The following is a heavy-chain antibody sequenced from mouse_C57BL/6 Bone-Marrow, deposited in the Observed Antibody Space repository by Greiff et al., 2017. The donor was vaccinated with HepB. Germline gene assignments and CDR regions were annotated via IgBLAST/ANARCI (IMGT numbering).Heavy chain of an antibody. CDR2: ISSGGSYT. CDR3: ARQRTTVVLDY. Sequence: EVMLVESGGDLVKPGGSLKLSCAASGFTFSSYGMSWVRQTPDKRLEWVATISSGGSYTYYPDGVKGRFTISRDNAKNTLYLQMSSLKSEDTAMYYCARQRTTVVLDYWGQGTTLTVSS. V-gene: IGHV5-6*01. J-gene: IGHJ2*01. CDR1: GFTFSSYG. D-gene: IGHD1-1*01.